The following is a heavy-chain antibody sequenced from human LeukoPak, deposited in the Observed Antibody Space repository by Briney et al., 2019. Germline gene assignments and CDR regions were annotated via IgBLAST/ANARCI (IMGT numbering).Heavy chain of an antibody. CDR1: GFTFSSYA. V-gene: IGHV3-23*01. CDR3: AKAGNGWYSYFDY. CDR2: ISGSGGST. D-gene: IGHD6-19*01. Sequence: GGSLRLSCAASGFTFSSYAMSWVRQAPGKGLEWVSAISGSGGSTYYADSVKGRFTISRDNSKNTLYLQMNSLRAEDTAAYYCAKAGNGWYSYFDYWGQGTLVTVSS. J-gene: IGHJ4*02.